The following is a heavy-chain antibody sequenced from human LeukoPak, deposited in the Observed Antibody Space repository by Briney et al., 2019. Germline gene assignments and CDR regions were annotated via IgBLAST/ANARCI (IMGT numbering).Heavy chain of an antibody. V-gene: IGHV1-69*13. Sequence: SVKVSCKASGGTFSSYAISWVRQAPGQGLEWMGGIIPILGTANYAQKFQGRVTITADESTSTAYMELSSLRSEDTAVYYCARDYYYDSSGYSFDYWGQGTLVTVSS. D-gene: IGHD3-22*01. CDR3: ARDYYYDSSGYSFDY. CDR1: GGTFSSYA. J-gene: IGHJ4*02. CDR2: IIPILGTA.